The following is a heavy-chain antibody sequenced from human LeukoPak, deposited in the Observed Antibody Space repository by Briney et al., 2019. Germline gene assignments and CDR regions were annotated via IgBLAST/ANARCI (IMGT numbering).Heavy chain of an antibody. V-gene: IGHV3-66*02. CDR1: GFTFGDHY. CDR3: ARAFSPFDY. J-gene: IGHJ4*02. D-gene: IGHD3-3*01. Sequence: PGGSLRLSCATSGFTFGDHYMDWVRQAPGKGLEWVSVIYSGGSTYYADSVKGRFTISRDNSKNTLYLQMNSLRAEDTAVYYCARAFSPFDYWGQGTLVTVSS. CDR2: IYSGGST.